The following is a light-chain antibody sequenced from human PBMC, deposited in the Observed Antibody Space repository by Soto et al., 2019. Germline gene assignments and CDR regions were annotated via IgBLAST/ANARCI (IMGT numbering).Light chain of an antibody. J-gene: IGLJ1*01. CDR1: SIDVGAYNA. CDR3: SSYPPSGTYV. Sequence: QSALTQPASVSGSPGQSIAISCTGTSIDVGAYNAVSWYQHHPGKAPKLMIYDVSNRPSGVSDRFSGCKSGNTASLTISGLRPEDEADYYCSSYPPSGTYVFGTGTKLTVL. CDR2: DVS. V-gene: IGLV2-14*03.